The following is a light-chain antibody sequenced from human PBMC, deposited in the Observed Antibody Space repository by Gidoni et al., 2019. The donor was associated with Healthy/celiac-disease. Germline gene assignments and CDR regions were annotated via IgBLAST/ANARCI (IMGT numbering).Light chain of an antibody. CDR2: EGS. V-gene: IGLV2-23*01. J-gene: IGLJ1*01. Sequence: QSALTQPASVSGSTGQSITISCTGTSSDVGSYNLVSWYQQHPGKAPNLMIYEGSKRPSGVSNRFSGSKSGNTASLTISGLQAEDEADYYCCSYAGSTPYVFGTGTKITVL. CDR3: CSYAGSTPYV. CDR1: SSDVGSYNL.